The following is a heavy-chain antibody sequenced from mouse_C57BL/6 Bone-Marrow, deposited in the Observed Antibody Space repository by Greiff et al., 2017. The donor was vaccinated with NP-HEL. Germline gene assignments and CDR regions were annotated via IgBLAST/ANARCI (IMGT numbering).Heavy chain of an antibody. CDR1: GFTFTDYY. CDR3: ARSIYYDYADDPFYAMDY. Sequence: EVKVVESGGGLVQPGGSLSLSCAASGFTFTDYYMIWVRQPPGKALEWLGFIRNKANGYTTEYSASVKGRFTISRDNSQSILYLQMNALRAEDSATYYCARSIYYDYADDPFYAMDYWGQGTSVTVSS. V-gene: IGHV7-3*01. D-gene: IGHD2-4*01. CDR2: IRNKANGYTT. J-gene: IGHJ4*01.